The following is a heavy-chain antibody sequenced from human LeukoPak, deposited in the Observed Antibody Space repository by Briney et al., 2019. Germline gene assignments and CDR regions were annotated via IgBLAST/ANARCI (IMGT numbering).Heavy chain of an antibody. CDR3: ARRGLTVTPAYYYYYYMDV. CDR2: IKQDGSEK. Sequence: GGSLRLSCAASGFTFSSHWMSWVRQAPGKGLEWVANIKQDGSEKYYVDSVKGRFTISRDNAKNSLYLQMNSLRAEDTAVYYCARRGLTVTPAYYYYYYMDVWGKGTTVTVSS. J-gene: IGHJ6*03. V-gene: IGHV3-7*01. CDR1: GFTFSSHW. D-gene: IGHD4-11*01.